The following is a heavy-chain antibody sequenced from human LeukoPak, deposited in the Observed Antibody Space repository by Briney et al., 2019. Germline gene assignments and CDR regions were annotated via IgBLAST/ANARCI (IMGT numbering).Heavy chain of an antibody. D-gene: IGHD1-26*01. CDR3: ARVIVGVHFDY. V-gene: IGHV1-3*01. J-gene: IGHJ4*02. CDR2: INAGNGNT. CDR1: GDTFTSYA. Sequence: ASVKVSCKASGDTFTSYAMHWVRQAPGQRLEWMGWINAGNGNTKYSQKFQGRVTITRDTSASTAYMELSSLRSEDTAVYYCARVIVGVHFDYWGQGTLVTVSS.